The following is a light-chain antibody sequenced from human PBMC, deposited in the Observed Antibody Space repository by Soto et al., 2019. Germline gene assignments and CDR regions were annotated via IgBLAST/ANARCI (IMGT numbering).Light chain of an antibody. V-gene: IGKV1-5*01. CDR2: DAS. Sequence: DIQLTQSPSTLSASVGDRVTLTCRASQSISSRLAWYQQKPGKAPNLLIFDASTLETGVPSRFSGSEAETEFTLTISGLQPDDFATYYCQQYNSYPWTFGQGTKVDIK. CDR1: QSISSR. CDR3: QQYNSYPWT. J-gene: IGKJ1*01.